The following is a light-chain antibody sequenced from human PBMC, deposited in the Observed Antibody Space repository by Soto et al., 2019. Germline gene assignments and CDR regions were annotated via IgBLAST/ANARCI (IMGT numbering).Light chain of an antibody. V-gene: IGKV1-39*01. J-gene: IGKJ3*01. Sequence: DIQMAQSPSSLSASVGDRVTVTCRASQTITNYLNWYQQQSGKAPKLLIYATDTLQSGVPSRFSGSGSGTDFTLTISCLQSEDFATYYCQQYYSYPSFGPGTKVDIK. CDR3: QQYYSYPS. CDR1: QTITNY. CDR2: ATD.